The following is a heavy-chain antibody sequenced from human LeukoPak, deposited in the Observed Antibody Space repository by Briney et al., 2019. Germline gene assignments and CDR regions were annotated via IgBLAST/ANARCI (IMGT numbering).Heavy chain of an antibody. Sequence: GGSLRLSCAASGFTFDDYGMTWVRQVPGKGLEWVSGINWNGGSTGYADSVKGRFTISRDNAKNSLYLQMNSLRTEDTALYYCAKDPIAVANLRGYYYYYGMDVWGQGTTVTVSS. CDR2: INWNGGST. CDR3: AKDPIAVANLRGYYYYYGMDV. J-gene: IGHJ6*02. V-gene: IGHV3-20*04. CDR1: GFTFDDYG. D-gene: IGHD6-19*01.